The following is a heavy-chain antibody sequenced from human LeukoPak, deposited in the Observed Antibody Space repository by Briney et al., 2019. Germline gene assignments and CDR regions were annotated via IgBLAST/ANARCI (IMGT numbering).Heavy chain of an antibody. Sequence: ASVKVSCKASGYTFSDYYTHWARQAPGQGLEWMGWINPNSGGARYAQQFQGRVTMTRDTSIGTVYMELSTLRSDDTAVYYCARDLSTSSNWELDYWGQGTLVTVSS. V-gene: IGHV1-2*02. J-gene: IGHJ4*02. CDR1: GYTFSDYY. CDR3: ARDLSTSSNWELDY. D-gene: IGHD1-1*01. CDR2: INPNSGGA.